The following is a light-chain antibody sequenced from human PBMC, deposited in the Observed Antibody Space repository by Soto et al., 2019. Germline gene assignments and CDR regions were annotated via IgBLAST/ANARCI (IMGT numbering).Light chain of an antibody. V-gene: IGLV2-14*01. CDR3: ASYTRSNTWV. Sequence: QAVVTQPASVSGSPGQSITISCTGTSSDVGGYNYVSWYQQHPGKAPKVMIYEVSNRPSGVSDRFSGSKSGNTASLTISGLQAEDEADYYCASYTRSNTWVFGGGTKLTVL. J-gene: IGLJ3*02. CDR2: EVS. CDR1: SSDVGGYNY.